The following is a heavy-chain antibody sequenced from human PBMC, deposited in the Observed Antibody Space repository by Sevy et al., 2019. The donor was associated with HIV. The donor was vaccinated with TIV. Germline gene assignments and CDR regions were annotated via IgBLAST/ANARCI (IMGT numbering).Heavy chain of an antibody. CDR2: IHASRST. V-gene: IGHV4-61*02. Sequence: SETLSLTCTVSAGSISSDSYFWNWIRQPAGKGLEWIGRIHASRSTIYNPSLKSRVTMSVDKSKCQFSLRMTSVTAADSAVYFCARERGSNILTLGPDFWGQGSLVTVSS. CDR1: AGSISSDSYF. D-gene: IGHD3-9*01. J-gene: IGHJ4*02. CDR3: ARERGSNILTLGPDF.